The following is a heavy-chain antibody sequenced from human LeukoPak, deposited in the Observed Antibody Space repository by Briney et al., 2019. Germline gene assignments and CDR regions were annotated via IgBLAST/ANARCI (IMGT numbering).Heavy chain of an antibody. J-gene: IGHJ5*02. D-gene: IGHD1-1*01. CDR3: ARDRTRTDSGFDP. CDR2: INPNSGGT. V-gene: IGHV1-2*02. Sequence: ASVKVSCKASGYAFTYYYIHWVRQAPGQGLEWMGWINPNSGGTNYAQKFQGRVTMTRDTSISTAYMELSRLRSDDTAVYYCARDRTRTDSGFDPWGQGTLVTVSS. CDR1: GYAFTYYY.